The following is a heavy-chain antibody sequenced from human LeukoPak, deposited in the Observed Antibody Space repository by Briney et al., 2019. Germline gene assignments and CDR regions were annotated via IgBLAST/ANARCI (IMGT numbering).Heavy chain of an antibody. CDR3: ARRANNGSPRI. Sequence: SETLSLTCAVSGGSLSGYYWNWIRQPPGKGLEWIGESNHIGDTNYRASVKNRINILVDTSKSQVTLSLTSVTAADTAVYYCARRANNGSPRIWGQGTRVTVSS. CDR1: GGSLSGYY. J-gene: IGHJ4*02. V-gene: IGHV4-34*01. D-gene: IGHD1-26*01. CDR2: SNHIGDT.